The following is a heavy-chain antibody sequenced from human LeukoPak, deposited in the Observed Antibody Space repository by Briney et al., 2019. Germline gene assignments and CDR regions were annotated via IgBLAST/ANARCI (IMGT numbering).Heavy chain of an antibody. CDR3: ARVRYCSSTSCYPIDY. Sequence: SETLSLTCTVSGGSISSYYWSWIRQPPGKGLEWIGCIYYSGSTNYNPSLKSRVTISVDTSKNQFSLKLSSVTAADTAVYYCARVRYCSSTSCYPIDYWGQGTLVTVSS. J-gene: IGHJ4*02. D-gene: IGHD2-2*01. CDR1: GGSISSYY. V-gene: IGHV4-59*01. CDR2: IYYSGST.